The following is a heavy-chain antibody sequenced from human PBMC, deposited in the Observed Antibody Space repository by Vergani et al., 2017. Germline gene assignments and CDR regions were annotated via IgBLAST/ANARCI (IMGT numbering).Heavy chain of an antibody. CDR1: GFTFSDYY. CDR3: ARTITMVRESVRGFDY. V-gene: IGHV3-11*05. J-gene: IGHJ4*02. CDR2: ISSSSSYT. D-gene: IGHD3-10*01. Sequence: QVQLVESGGGLAKPGGSLRLSCAASGFTFSDYYMSWIRQAPGKGLEWVSYISSSSSYTNYADSVKGRFTISRDNAKNSLYLQMNSLRAEDTAVYYCARTITMVRESVRGFDYWGQGTLVTVSS.